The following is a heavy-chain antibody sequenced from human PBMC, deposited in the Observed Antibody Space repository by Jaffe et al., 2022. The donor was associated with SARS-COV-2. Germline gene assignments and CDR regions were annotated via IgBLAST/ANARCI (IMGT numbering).Heavy chain of an antibody. Sequence: QVQLVESGGGVVQPGRSLRLSCAASGFTFSSYGMHWVRQAPGKGLEWVAVISYDGSNKYYADSVKGRFTISRDNSKNTLYLQMNSLRAEDTAVYYCAKDFSSSWYLYYYYYGMDVWGQGTTVTVSS. V-gene: IGHV3-30*18. D-gene: IGHD6-13*01. CDR2: ISYDGSNK. J-gene: IGHJ6*02. CDR1: GFTFSSYG. CDR3: AKDFSSSWYLYYYYYGMDV.